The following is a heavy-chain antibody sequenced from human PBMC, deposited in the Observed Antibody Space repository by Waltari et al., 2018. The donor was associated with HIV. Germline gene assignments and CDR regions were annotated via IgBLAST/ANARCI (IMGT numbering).Heavy chain of an antibody. CDR1: GFTFSSYG. Sequence: QVQLVESGGGVVQPGGSLRLSCAASGFTFSSYGMHWVRQAPGKGLEWVAFIRYDGSNKYYADSVKGRFTISRDNSKNTLYLQMNSLRAEDTAVYYCATWEDSGSYFGCDYWGQGTLVTVSS. D-gene: IGHD1-26*01. J-gene: IGHJ4*02. CDR2: IRYDGSNK. V-gene: IGHV3-30*02. CDR3: ATWEDSGSYFGCDY.